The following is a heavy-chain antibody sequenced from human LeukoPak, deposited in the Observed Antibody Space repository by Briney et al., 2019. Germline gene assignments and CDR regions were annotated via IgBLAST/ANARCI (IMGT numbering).Heavy chain of an antibody. CDR1: GGSISSGGYY. Sequence: SETLSLTCTVSGGSISSGGYYWSWIRQHPGKGLEWIGYIYYSGSTYYNPSLKSRVTISVDTSKNQFSLKLSSVTAADTAVYYCARRPATAIPFDYWGQGTLVTVSS. D-gene: IGHD2-21*02. J-gene: IGHJ4*02. V-gene: IGHV4-31*03. CDR2: IYYSGST. CDR3: ARRPATAIPFDY.